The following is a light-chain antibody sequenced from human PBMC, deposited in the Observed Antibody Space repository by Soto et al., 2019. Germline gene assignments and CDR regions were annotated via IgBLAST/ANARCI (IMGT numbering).Light chain of an antibody. CDR2: GAS. Sequence: EIVMTQSPATLSVSPGERATLSCRASQSVSSNLAWYQHKPGQTPRLLIYGASTRATGFPARFSGSGSGTEFTLTISSLQSEDLAVYYCQQYNAWPQTFGQGTKVEIK. CDR1: QSVSSN. CDR3: QQYNAWPQT. V-gene: IGKV3-15*01. J-gene: IGKJ1*01.